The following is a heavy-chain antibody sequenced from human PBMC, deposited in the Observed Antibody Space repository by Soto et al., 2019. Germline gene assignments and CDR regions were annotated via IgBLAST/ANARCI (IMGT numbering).Heavy chain of an antibody. Sequence: GASVKVSCKASGYTFTGYCMHWVRQAPGQGLEWMGWINPNSGGTNYAQKFQGWVTMTRDTSISTAYMELSRLRSDDTAVYYCARDHRGYSYGSRYYYGMDVWGQGTTVTVSS. D-gene: IGHD5-18*01. J-gene: IGHJ6*02. CDR3: ARDHRGYSYGSRYYYGMDV. CDR1: GYTFTGYC. CDR2: INPNSGGT. V-gene: IGHV1-2*04.